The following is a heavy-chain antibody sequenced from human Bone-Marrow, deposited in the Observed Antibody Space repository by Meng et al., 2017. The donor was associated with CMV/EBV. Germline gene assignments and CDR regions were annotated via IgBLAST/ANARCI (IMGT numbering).Heavy chain of an antibody. Sequence: SVKVSCKASGGTFSSYAISWVRQAPGQGLEWMGGIIPILGIANYAQKFQGRVTITADKSTSTAYMELSSLRTEDTAVYYWASLAAAGANWLAPWGQGTLVTVSS. J-gene: IGHJ5*02. CDR3: ASLAAAGANWLAP. V-gene: IGHV1-69*10. CDR2: IIPILGIA. D-gene: IGHD6-13*01. CDR1: GGTFSSYA.